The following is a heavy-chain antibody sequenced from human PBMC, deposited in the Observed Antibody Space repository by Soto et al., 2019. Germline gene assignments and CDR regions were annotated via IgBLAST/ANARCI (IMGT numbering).Heavy chain of an antibody. Sequence: SETLSLTCTVSGGSISSYYWSWIRQPQGKGLEWIGDIYYSGGTNYNPSLKSRVTISVDTSKNQFSLKLSSVTAADTAVYYCARQSRCINGLCGNAFDIWGQGTMVTVSS. D-gene: IGHD2-8*01. CDR1: GGSISSYY. J-gene: IGHJ3*02. CDR2: IYYSGGT. V-gene: IGHV4-59*08. CDR3: ARQSRCINGLCGNAFDI.